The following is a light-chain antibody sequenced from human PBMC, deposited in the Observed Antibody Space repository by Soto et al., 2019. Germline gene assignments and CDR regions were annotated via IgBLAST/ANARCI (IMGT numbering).Light chain of an antibody. Sequence: EIVMTQSPATLSVSPGEGATLSCRPSQSVDKDLAWYRQKPGQAPSLLVYDASTRATGVPARFSGSGSGTEFTLTITGLQSEDFAVYFCHQYNKWPRTFGRGTKVKI. CDR3: HQYNKWPRT. J-gene: IGKJ1*01. CDR1: QSVDKD. CDR2: DAS. V-gene: IGKV3-15*01.